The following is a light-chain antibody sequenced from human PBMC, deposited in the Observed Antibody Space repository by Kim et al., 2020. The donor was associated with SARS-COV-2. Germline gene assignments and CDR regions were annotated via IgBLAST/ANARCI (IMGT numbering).Light chain of an antibody. CDR1: SLRSYY. CDR2: GKN. J-gene: IGLJ3*02. V-gene: IGLV3-19*01. Sequence: GHTVSITGQGDSLRSYYASWYQQKPGQAPVLVIYGKNNRPSGIPDRFSGSSSGNTASLTITGAQAEDEADYYCNSRDSSGNHYWVFGGGTKLTVL. CDR3: NSRDSSGNHYWV.